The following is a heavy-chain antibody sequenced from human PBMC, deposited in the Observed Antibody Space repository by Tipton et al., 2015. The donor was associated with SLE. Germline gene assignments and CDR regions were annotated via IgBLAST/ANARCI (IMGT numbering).Heavy chain of an antibody. J-gene: IGHJ5*02. CDR3: ARDPRNKGFDP. D-gene: IGHD1/OR15-1a*01. V-gene: IGHV3-11*04. CDR1: GFTLSDYY. Sequence: QVQLVQSGGGLVEPGGSLRLSCAASGFTLSDYYMAWIRQAPGKGLEWISFISGPGDSIFSADSVKGRFTTSRDNAKNSLYLQMNSLRAEDTAVYYCARDPRNKGFDPWGQGTLVTVSS. CDR2: ISGPGDSI.